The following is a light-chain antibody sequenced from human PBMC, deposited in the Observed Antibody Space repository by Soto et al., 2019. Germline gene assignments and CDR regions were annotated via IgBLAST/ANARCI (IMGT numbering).Light chain of an antibody. CDR2: DAS. CDR3: QQRSNWPPWT. CDR1: QSVSSY. V-gene: IGKV3-11*01. J-gene: IGKJ1*01. Sequence: EIVLTQSPATLSLSAGERATLSCRASQSVSSYLTCYQQKPGQAPRLLIYDASSRATGIPARFSGSGSGTDFTLTISSLEPEDFAVYYCQQRSNWPPWTFGQGTKVDIK.